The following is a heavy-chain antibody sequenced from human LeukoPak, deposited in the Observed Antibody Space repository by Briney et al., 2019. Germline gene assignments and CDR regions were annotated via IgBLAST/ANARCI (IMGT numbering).Heavy chain of an antibody. CDR3: ASVHYYGMEV. CDR1: GFTFSDYY. D-gene: IGHD2-8*01. V-gene: IGHV3-11*01. CDR2: ISSSGRII. J-gene: IGHJ6*02. Sequence: GGSLRLSCAASGFTFSDYYMSWIRQAPGKGLEWVSYISSSGRIIYYADSVKGRFTISRDNAKNSLFLQMNSLRAEDTAVYYCASVHYYGMEVWGQGATVTVSS.